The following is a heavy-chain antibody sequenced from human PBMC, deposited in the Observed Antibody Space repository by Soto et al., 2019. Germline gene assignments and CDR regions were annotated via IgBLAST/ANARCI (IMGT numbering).Heavy chain of an antibody. Sequence: ASVKVSCKASGYTFTSYYMHWVRQAPGQGLEWMGIINPSGGSTSYAQKFQGRVTMTRDTSTSTVYMELSSLRSEDTAVYYCASSLGXQVVPAAAYYYYYGMDVWGQGTTVTVSS. CDR3: ASSLGXQVVPAAAYYYYYGMDV. CDR2: INPSGGST. D-gene: IGHD2-2*01. J-gene: IGHJ6*02. CDR1: GYTFTSYY. V-gene: IGHV1-46*01.